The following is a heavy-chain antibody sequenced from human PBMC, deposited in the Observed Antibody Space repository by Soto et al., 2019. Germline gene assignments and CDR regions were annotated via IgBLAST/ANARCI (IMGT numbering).Heavy chain of an antibody. Sequence: VQLVQSGAEVKKPGASVKVSCKASGYTFSSYDINWVRQATGQGLEWMGWMNPNSGNTGYAQKVEGRVTMTRNTSISTAYMELSSLRSEDTAVYYCAGGWGAGDYARSGLDPWGQGTLVTVSS. J-gene: IGHJ5*02. CDR3: AGGWGAGDYARSGLDP. V-gene: IGHV1-8*01. CDR1: GYTFSSYD. CDR2: MNPNSGNT. D-gene: IGHD4-17*01.